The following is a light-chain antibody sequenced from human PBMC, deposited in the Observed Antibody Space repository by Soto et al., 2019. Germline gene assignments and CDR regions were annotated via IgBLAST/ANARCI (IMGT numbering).Light chain of an antibody. CDR1: QSVGRNY. V-gene: IGKV3-20*01. Sequence: EIVLTQSPGTLSLSPGERATLSCRASQSVGRNYLAWYQQKPGQAPRLLIFDASSRATGIPDRFSGSGSGTDFTLTIIRLEPEDFAMYYCQQYAASPITFGQGTRLEIK. CDR3: QQYAASPIT. J-gene: IGKJ5*01. CDR2: DAS.